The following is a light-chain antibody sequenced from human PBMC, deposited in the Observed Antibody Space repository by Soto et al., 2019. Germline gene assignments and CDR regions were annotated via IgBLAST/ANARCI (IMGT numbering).Light chain of an antibody. Sequence: QSVLTQPPSASGTPGQRVTISCSGSSSNIGSNTVNWYQQLPGTAPKLLIYTSNQRPSGVPDRFSGSKSGTSASLAISGLQSDDEADYYCAALDDSLNGPVFGGGTKLTVL. CDR3: AALDDSLNGPV. J-gene: IGLJ2*01. CDR1: SSNIGSNT. CDR2: TSN. V-gene: IGLV1-44*01.